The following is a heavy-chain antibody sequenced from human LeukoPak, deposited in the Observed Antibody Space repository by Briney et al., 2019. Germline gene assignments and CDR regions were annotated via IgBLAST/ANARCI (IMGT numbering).Heavy chain of an antibody. D-gene: IGHD2-15*01. J-gene: IGHJ4*02. V-gene: IGHV5-10-1*01. CDR2: IDPSDSYT. CDR1: GLTFSSYA. Sequence: PGESLRLSCAASGLTFSSYAMSWLRQMPGKGLEWMGRIDPSDSYTNYSPSFQGHVTISDDKSISTAYLQWSSLKASDTAMYYCARTPRYCSGGSCYSLWTPLIAYWGQGTLVTVSS. CDR3: ARTPRYCSGGSCYSLWTPLIAY.